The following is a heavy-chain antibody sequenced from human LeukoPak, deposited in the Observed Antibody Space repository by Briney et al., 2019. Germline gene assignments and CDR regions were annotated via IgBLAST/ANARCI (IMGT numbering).Heavy chain of an antibody. Sequence: ASVKVSCKASGYTFTKYDINRVRQATGQGLELKGWMNPNSGNTGYAQKFQGRVTITRNTSISTAYMELSSLRSEDTAVYYCARGKGLRYFDWLLRYYYMDVWGKGTTVTVSS. CDR2: MNPNSGNT. CDR3: ARGKGLRYFDWLLRYYYMDV. V-gene: IGHV1-8*03. D-gene: IGHD3-9*01. CDR1: GYTFTKYD. J-gene: IGHJ6*03.